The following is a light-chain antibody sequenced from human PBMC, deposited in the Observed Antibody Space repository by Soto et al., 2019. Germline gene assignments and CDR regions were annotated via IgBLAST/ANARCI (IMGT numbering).Light chain of an antibody. J-gene: IGLJ1*01. Sequence: QSVLTQPPSASGTPGQMVTISCSGSSSNIGINYVYWYQQRPGTAPKLLIYTNDQRPSGVPDRFSGSKSGTSASLAISGLRSEDEGDYYCAVWDDSLSAYVFGTGTKVTVL. CDR2: TND. V-gene: IGLV1-47*02. CDR1: SSNIGINY. CDR3: AVWDDSLSAYV.